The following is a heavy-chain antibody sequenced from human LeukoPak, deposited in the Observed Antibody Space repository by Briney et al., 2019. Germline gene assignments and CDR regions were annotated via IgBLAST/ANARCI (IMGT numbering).Heavy chain of an antibody. Sequence: ASVKVSCKASGYTFTSYGITWLRQAPGQGLEWIGWINPKSGDTQYAEKFQGRVTLTRDTSISTAYMELTRLTSDDTTLYFCARDLTSTPYWELDYWGQGTLVTVSS. CDR2: INPKSGDT. J-gene: IGHJ4*02. D-gene: IGHD1-26*01. CDR3: ARDLTSTPYWELDY. CDR1: GYTFTSYG. V-gene: IGHV1-2*02.